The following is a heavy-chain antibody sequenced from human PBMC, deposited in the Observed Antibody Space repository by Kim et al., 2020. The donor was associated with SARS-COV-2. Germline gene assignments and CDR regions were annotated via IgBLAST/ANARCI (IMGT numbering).Heavy chain of an antibody. CDR1: GGSISSGGYY. J-gene: IGHJ3*02. CDR3: AREGASNYYGSGGCAFDI. D-gene: IGHD3-10*01. Sequence: SETLSLTCTVSGGSISSGGYYWSWIRQHPGKGLEWIGYIYYSGSTYYNPSHKSRVTISVDTSKNQFSLKLSSVTAADTAVYYCAREGASNYYGSGGCAFDIWGQGTMVTVSS. V-gene: IGHV4-31*03. CDR2: IYYSGST.